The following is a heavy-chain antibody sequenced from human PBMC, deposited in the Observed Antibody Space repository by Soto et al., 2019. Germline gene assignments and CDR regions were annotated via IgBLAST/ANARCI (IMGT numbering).Heavy chain of an antibody. Sequence: SVKVSCKASGGTVSSYAITWVRQAPGKGLEWMGVFIPIFASAHYAPKFQGRIAITADESTSTAYMELSGLTSEDTAIYYCARDVSSDTTGFRGYDLWGQGTQVTVSS. CDR3: ARDVSSDTTGFRGYDL. V-gene: IGHV1-69*13. CDR2: FIPIFASA. J-gene: IGHJ4*02. CDR1: GGTVSSYA. D-gene: IGHD3-10*01.